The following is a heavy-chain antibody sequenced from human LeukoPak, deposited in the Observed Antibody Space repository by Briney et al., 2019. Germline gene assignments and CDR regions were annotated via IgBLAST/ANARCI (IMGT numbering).Heavy chain of an antibody. J-gene: IGHJ6*02. Sequence: GGSLRLSCAATGYSFKDYGTHWVRQPPGKGREWLTAINWNGGGTDYADSVKGRFTIFRDNAKNSLYLQLSSLRPEDTALYYCAKHLTATNTYIFFGLDVWGQGTSVTVSS. CDR1: GYSFKDYG. CDR3: AKHLTATNTYIFFGLDV. V-gene: IGHV3-9*01. D-gene: IGHD1-26*01. CDR2: INWNGGGT.